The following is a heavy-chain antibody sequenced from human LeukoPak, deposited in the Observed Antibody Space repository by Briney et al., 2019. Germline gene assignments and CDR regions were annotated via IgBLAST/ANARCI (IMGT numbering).Heavy chain of an antibody. J-gene: IGHJ4*02. Sequence: GGSLSLSCAASGFTFSGFGIYWVRQAPGKGLEWVAVISSDGSNKYYADSVKGRFTISRDNSKNTLYLQMNSLRADDTAVYYCAKDQRRGYSYGFDYWGQGTLVTASS. CDR2: ISSDGSNK. CDR3: AKDQRRGYSYGFDY. CDR1: GFTFSGFG. D-gene: IGHD5-18*01. V-gene: IGHV3-30*18.